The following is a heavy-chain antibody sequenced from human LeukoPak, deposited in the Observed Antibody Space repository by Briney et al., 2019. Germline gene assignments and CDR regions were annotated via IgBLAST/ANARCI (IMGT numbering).Heavy chain of an antibody. CDR2: ITSSGSTI. D-gene: IGHD6-13*01. CDR3: ATHIAEATALHY. CDR1: GFTFSDYY. V-gene: IGHV3-11*01. J-gene: IGHJ4*02. Sequence: PGGSLRLSCAASGFTFSDYYMSWSRQAPGKGLEWISYITSSGSTIYYADSVKGRLTVSRDNAKNSLYLQMNTLRAEDTAVYYCATHIAEATALHYWGQGTLVTVSS.